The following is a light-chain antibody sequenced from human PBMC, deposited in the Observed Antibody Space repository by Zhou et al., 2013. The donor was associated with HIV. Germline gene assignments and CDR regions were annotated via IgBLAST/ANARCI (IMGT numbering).Light chain of an antibody. CDR1: QDISNY. CDR2: DAS. CDR3: QQYDNLPPSLT. V-gene: IGKV1-33*01. J-gene: IGKJ4*01. Sequence: DIQMTQSPSSLSASVGDRVTITCQASQDISNYLNWYQQKPGKAPKLLIYDASNLETGVPSRFSGSGSGTDFTFTISSLQPEDIATYYCQQYDNLPPSLTFAEGPRWRSN.